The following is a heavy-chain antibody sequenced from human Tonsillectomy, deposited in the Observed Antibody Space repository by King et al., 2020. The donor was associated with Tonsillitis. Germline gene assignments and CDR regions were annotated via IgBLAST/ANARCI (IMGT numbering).Heavy chain of an antibody. D-gene: IGHD3-22*01. J-gene: IGHJ4*02. Sequence: LQLQESGPGLVKPSETLSLTCTVSGGSISSSSYYWGCIRQPPRKGLEWIGCVYSSGTTYYNPSLRCRVTISVHMSNNEFSLKLSSVTAADTAVFFCARHPRGGLLLFGKDIQFDYWGQGTLVTVSS. V-gene: IGHV4-39*01. CDR3: ARHPRGGLLLFGKDIQFDY. CDR2: VYSSGTT. CDR1: GGSISSSSYY.